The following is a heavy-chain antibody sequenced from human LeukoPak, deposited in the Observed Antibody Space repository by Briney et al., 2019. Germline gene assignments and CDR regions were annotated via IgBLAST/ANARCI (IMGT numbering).Heavy chain of an antibody. Sequence: SETLSLTCTVSGGSISSSSYYWGWIRQPPGKGLEWIGSIYYSGSTYYNPSLKSRVTISVDTSKNQFSLKLSSVTAADTAVYYCATIYYYDSSGYYWTFDYWGQGTLVTVSP. D-gene: IGHD3-22*01. CDR2: IYYSGST. J-gene: IGHJ4*02. V-gene: IGHV4-39*01. CDR3: ATIYYYDSSGYYWTFDY. CDR1: GGSISSSSYY.